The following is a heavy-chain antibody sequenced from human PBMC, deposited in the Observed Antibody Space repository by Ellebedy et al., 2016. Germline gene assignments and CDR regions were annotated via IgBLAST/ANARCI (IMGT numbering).Heavy chain of an antibody. CDR1: GFTFSSYW. D-gene: IGHD1-26*01. V-gene: IGHV3-7*01. CDR2: IKQDGSEK. J-gene: IGHJ4*02. CDR3: ARDGRWELRYWEG. Sequence: GESLKISCAASGFTFSSYWMSWVRQAPGKGLEWVANIKQDGSEKYYVDSVKGRFTISRDNAKNSLYLQMNSLRAEDTAVYYCARDGRWELRYWEGWGQGTLVTVSS.